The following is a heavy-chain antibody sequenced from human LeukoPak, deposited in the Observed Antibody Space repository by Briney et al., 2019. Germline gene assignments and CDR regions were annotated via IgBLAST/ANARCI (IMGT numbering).Heavy chain of an antibody. CDR3: AREAGWFGDPSPYYYYYYYMDV. J-gene: IGHJ6*03. Sequence: PGGSLRLSCAASGFTFSSYWMHWVRQAPGKGLVWVSRINGDGSSTSYADSVKGRFTISRDNAKNTLYLQMNSLRADDTAVYYCAREAGWFGDPSPYYYYYYYMDVWGKGTTVTVSS. CDR1: GFTFSSYW. V-gene: IGHV3-74*01. CDR2: INGDGSST. D-gene: IGHD3-10*01.